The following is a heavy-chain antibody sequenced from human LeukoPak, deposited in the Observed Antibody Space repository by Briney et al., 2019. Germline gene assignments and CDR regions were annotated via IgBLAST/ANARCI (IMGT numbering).Heavy chain of an antibody. CDR3: ASFNLSSSRGDAFDI. CDR1: GYSISNGYY. J-gene: IGHJ3*02. CDR2: IHHSGST. Sequence: SETLSLTCTVSGYSISNGYYWGWIRQPPGKGLEWIGSIHHSGSTYYNPSVKSRVTISVDTSKNQFSLKLSSVTAADTAVYYCASFNLSSSRGDAFDIWGQGTMVTVSS. V-gene: IGHV4-38-2*02. D-gene: IGHD6-13*01.